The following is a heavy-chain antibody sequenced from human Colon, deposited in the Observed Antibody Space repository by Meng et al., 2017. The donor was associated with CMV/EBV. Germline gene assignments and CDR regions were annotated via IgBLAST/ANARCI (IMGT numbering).Heavy chain of an antibody. V-gene: IGHV4-4*07. CDR3: VRGGYSGTQTGGVQEY. D-gene: IGHD5-12*01. Sequence: LSESGPGLWKPSEPLPPPSTVAGGPISTYYWSWIRQPAGGGLEWLGRISTNRNTDYNPSLNSRATIWLDTSNNQFSLKLTSVTAADTAVYYCVRGGYSGTQTGGVQEYWGQGTLVTVSS. CDR2: ISTNRNT. CDR1: GGPISTYY. J-gene: IGHJ4*02.